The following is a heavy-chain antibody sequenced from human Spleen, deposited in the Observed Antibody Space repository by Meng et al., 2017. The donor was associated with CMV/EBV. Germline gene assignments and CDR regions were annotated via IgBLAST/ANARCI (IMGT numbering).Heavy chain of an antibody. J-gene: IGHJ6*02. CDR3: ASSGGASSRHYYFGMDV. D-gene: IGHD2-15*01. V-gene: IGHV1-46*01. Sequence: SFTNYYINWVRQAPGQGLEWVGVINPSSGNTIYAQKFQDRVTLTRDTPTNIVYMELSSLRADDTAVYYCASSGGASSRHYYFGMDVWGQGTTVTVSS. CDR1: SFTNYY. CDR2: INPSSGNT.